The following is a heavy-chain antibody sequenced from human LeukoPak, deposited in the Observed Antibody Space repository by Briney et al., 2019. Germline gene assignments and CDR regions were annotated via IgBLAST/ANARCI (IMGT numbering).Heavy chain of an antibody. CDR3: ARDIFYYDSSGYDDY. J-gene: IGHJ4*02. Sequence: ASVKVSCKASGYTFTSYYMHWVRQAPGQGLEWMGIINPSGGSTSYAQKFQGRVTITRDTSTSTVYMERSSLRSEDTTVYYCARDIFYYDSSGYDDYLGQGTLVTVSS. CDR2: INPSGGST. CDR1: GYTFTSYY. V-gene: IGHV1-46*01. D-gene: IGHD3-22*01.